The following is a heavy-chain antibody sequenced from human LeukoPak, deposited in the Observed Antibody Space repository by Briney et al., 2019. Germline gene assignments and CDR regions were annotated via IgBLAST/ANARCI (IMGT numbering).Heavy chain of an antibody. V-gene: IGHV3-30*18. CDR3: AKACGSHFDY. CDR2: ISYDGSNK. D-gene: IGHD3-10*01. J-gene: IGHJ4*02. Sequence: GRSLRLSCAASGFTFSSYGMHWVRQAPGKGLEWVAVISYDGSNKYYADSVKGRFTISRDNSKNTLYLQMNSLRAEDTAVYYCAKACGSHFDYWGQGTLVTVSS. CDR1: GFTFSSYG.